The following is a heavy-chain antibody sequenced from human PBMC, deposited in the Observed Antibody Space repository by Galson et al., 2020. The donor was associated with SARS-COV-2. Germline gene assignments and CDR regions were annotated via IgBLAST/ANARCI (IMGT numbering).Heavy chain of an antibody. V-gene: IGHV7-4-1*02. CDR2: INTNTGNP. J-gene: IGHJ5*02. Sequence: ASVKVPCQASGYTFTSYAMNWVRQAPGQGPEWMGRINTNTGNPTYAKDFTGRFVFSLDTSVSTAYLQISSLKAEDTAVYYCARQRAQSPRAWFDPWGQGTLVTVSS. CDR1: GYTFTSYA. CDR3: ARQRAQSPRAWFDP.